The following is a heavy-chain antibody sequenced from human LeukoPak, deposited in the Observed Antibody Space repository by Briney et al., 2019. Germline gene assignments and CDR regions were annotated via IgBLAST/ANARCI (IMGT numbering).Heavy chain of an antibody. CDR3: ARSNGSYGDY. CDR2: ISSSSSSI. Sequence: GGSLRLSCAASGFTFSSYSMNWVRQAPGKGLEWVSFISSSSSSIYYADSVKGRFTISRDNAKNSLFLQMNSLRAEDTAVYYCARSNGSYGDYWGQGTLVTVSS. CDR1: GFTFSSYS. D-gene: IGHD1-26*01. V-gene: IGHV3-21*01. J-gene: IGHJ4*02.